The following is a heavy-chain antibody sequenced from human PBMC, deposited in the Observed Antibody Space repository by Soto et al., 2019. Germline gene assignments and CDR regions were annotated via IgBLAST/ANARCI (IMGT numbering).Heavy chain of an antibody. Sequence: QLQLQESGPGLVKPSETLSLTCTVSGGSITIASYYWGGVRQPPGKGLEWVGSFHYGGTTYYNPSFKSRVTIFGDTSKNYFSLRVNSVTAADTAVYFCASLAGPIISHWYFDLWGRGTLVAVSS. J-gene: IGHJ2*01. CDR2: FHYGGTT. D-gene: IGHD3-10*01. CDR3: ASLAGPIISHWYFDL. CDR1: GGSITIASYY. V-gene: IGHV4-39*02.